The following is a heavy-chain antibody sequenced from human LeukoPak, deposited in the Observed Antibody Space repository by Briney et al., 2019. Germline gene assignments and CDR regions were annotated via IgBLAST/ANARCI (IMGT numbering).Heavy chain of an antibody. J-gene: IGHJ2*01. Sequence: GGSLTLSCAASGFIVSLNYMNWVRQAPGKGLEWVSILYSGSDTYYADSVKGRFTISRDSSKNMLFLHMNSLRAEDTAVYYCARVGDHFHWYLDLWGRGTLVTVSS. CDR2: LYSGSDT. CDR3: ARVGDHFHWYLDL. CDR1: GFIVSLNY. D-gene: IGHD3-3*02. V-gene: IGHV3-53*01.